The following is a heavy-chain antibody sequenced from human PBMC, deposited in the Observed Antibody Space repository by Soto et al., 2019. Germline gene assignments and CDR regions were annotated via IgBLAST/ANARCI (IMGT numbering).Heavy chain of an antibody. CDR1: GYTFTSYG. J-gene: IGHJ4*02. V-gene: IGHV1-18*01. CDR3: ARDRYDFWSGYSIDS. Sequence: ASVKVSCKASGYTFTSYGITWVRQAPGQGLEWMGWISVYNGNTNYAQKFQGRVTMTTDTSTSTAYLELRSLRSDDTAVYYCARDRYDFWSGYSIDSWGQGTLVTVSS. CDR2: ISVYNGNT. D-gene: IGHD3-3*01.